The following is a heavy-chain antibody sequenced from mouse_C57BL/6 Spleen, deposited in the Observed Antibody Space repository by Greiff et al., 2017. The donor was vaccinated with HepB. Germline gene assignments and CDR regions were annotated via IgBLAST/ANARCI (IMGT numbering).Heavy chain of an antibody. D-gene: IGHD3-2*02. V-gene: IGHV5-4*03. CDR1: GFTFSSYA. Sequence: EVKLVESGGGLVKPGGSLKLSCAASGFTFSSYAMSWVRQTPEKRLEWVATISDGGSYTYYPDNVKGRFTISRDNAKNNLYLQLSHLKSEDTAMYYCARARGSGYFDYWGQGTTLTVSS. CDR2: ISDGGSYT. J-gene: IGHJ2*01. CDR3: ARARGSGYFDY.